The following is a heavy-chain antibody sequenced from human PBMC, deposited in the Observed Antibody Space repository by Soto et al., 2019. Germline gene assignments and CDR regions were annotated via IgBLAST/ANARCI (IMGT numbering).Heavy chain of an antibody. D-gene: IGHD1-26*01. CDR3: ARDTGRRYRGFDY. J-gene: IGHJ4*02. Sequence: SETLSLTCTVSGSSISSGGYYWSWIRQHPGKGLEWIGYIYYSGSTNYNPSLKSRVTISVDTSKNQFSLKLSSVTAADTAVYYCARDTGRRYRGFDYWGQGTLVTVSS. CDR2: IYYSGST. V-gene: IGHV4-61*08. CDR1: GSSISSGGYY.